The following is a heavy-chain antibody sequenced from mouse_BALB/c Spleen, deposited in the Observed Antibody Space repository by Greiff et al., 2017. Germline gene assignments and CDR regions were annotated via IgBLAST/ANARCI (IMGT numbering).Heavy chain of an antibody. CDR1: GFTFSSYG. J-gene: IGHJ4*01. CDR3: ADVKTDYYAMDY. Sequence: EVQLVESGGDLVKPGGSLKLSCAASGFTFSSYGMSWVRQTPDKRLEWVTTISSGGSYTYYPDSVKGRFTISRDNAKNTLYLQMSSLKSEDTAMYYCADVKTDYYAMDYWGQGTSVTVSS. CDR2: ISSGGSYT. V-gene: IGHV5-6*01.